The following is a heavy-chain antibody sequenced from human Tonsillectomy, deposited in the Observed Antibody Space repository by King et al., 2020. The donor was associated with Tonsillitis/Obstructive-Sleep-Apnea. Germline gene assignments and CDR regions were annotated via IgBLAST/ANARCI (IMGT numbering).Heavy chain of an antibody. CDR2: ISYDGSNK. V-gene: IGHV3-30*04. CDR3: ARDRAMTTVSYFDY. D-gene: IGHD4-17*01. J-gene: IGHJ4*02. CDR1: GSTFSNYA. Sequence: QLVQSGGGVVQPGRSLRLSCAASGSTFSNYAMHWVRQAPGKGLEWVAVISYDGSNKYYADSVKGRFTISRDNSKNTLYLQMDSLRAEDTAVYYCARDRAMTTVSYFDYWGQGTLVTVSS.